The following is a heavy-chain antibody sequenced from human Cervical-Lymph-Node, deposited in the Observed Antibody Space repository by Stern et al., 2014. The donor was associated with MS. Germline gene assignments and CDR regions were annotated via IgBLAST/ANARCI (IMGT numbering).Heavy chain of an antibody. D-gene: IGHD2/OR15-2a*01. CDR1: GGSVSSTNW. CDR2: IYHSGAS. V-gene: IGHV4-4*02. J-gene: IGHJ2*01. Sequence: QVQLQESGPGLVKPSGTLSLTCAVSGGSVSSTNWWSWVRPSPGKGLEWIGNIYHSGASSSRTSLSSRVSISLDTSNTHLSLHLTSWTAADTAVYYCARERQQYCNSEGCSYWYFDLWGRGTLVTVSS. CDR3: ARERQQYCNSEGCSYWYFDL.